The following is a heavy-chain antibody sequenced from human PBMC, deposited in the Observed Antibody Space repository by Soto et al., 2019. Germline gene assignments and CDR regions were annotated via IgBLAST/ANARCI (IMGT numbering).Heavy chain of an antibody. CDR2: IWYDGSKK. D-gene: IGHD1-26*01. CDR3: ASFGSSRVGSNWFHP. CDR1: GFTFSSYG. Sequence: QVQLVESGGGVVQPGRSLRLSCAASGFTFSSYGMHWVRQAPGKGLEWGAVIWYDGSKKYYADSVKGRFTLSRDNSKNTLYLQMTSLRAEDTAVYYCASFGSSRVGSNWFHPWGQGTLVTVSS. V-gene: IGHV3-33*01. J-gene: IGHJ5*02.